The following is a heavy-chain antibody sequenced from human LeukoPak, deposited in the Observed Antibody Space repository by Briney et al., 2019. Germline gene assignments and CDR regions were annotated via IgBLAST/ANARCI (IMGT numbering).Heavy chain of an antibody. CDR1: GFTFSNYA. CDR2: ISNGGNYI. J-gene: IGHJ4*02. Sequence: NPGGSLRLSCAASGFTFSNYAMAWVRQAPGKGLEWVSSISNGGNYICYADSLKGRFTISRDNAKNSLYLQMSTLRAEDTAVYYCVRGDLQSGHWGQGTLVTVSS. V-gene: IGHV3-21*06. D-gene: IGHD3-3*01. CDR3: VRGDLQSGH.